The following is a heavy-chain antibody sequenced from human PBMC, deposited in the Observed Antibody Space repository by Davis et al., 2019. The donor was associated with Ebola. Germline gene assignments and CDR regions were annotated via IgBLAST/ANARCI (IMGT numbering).Heavy chain of an antibody. D-gene: IGHD3-22*01. CDR1: GYTFTSYA. CDR3: ARGMYYYDSSGYFVYGMDV. V-gene: IGHV1-18*01. J-gene: IGHJ6*02. Sequence: ASVNVSCKASGYTFTSYAMHWVRQAPGQGLEWMGWISAYNGNTNYAQKLQGRVTMTTDTSTSTAYMELRSLRSDDTAVYYCARGMYYYDSSGYFVYGMDVWGQGTTVTVSS. CDR2: ISAYNGNT.